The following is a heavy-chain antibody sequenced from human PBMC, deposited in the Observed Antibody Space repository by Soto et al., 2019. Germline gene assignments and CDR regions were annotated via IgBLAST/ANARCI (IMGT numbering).Heavy chain of an antibody. CDR1: GFTFSSYS. Sequence: EVQLVESGGGLVQPGGSLRLSCAASGFTFSSYSMNWVRQAPGKGLEWVSSISSSSSYIYYADSVKGRFTISRDNAKNSLYLQMNSLRAEDTAVYYCARGRGTHAGDAFDIWGQGTMVTVSS. J-gene: IGHJ3*02. V-gene: IGHV3-21*01. CDR2: ISSSSSYI. D-gene: IGHD1-26*01. CDR3: ARGRGTHAGDAFDI.